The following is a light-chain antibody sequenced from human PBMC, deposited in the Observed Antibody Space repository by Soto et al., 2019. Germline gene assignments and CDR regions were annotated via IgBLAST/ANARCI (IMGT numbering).Light chain of an antibody. CDR2: GAS. Sequence: EIVLTQSPGTLSLSPGERATLSCRASQSVSSNNLAWYHQKPGQTPRLLIYGASSRATGIPDRFSGSGSGTDFTLTISILEPEDFAVYYCQQYDNSITCGQGTRLEIE. CDR1: QSVSSNN. J-gene: IGKJ5*01. CDR3: QQYDNSIT. V-gene: IGKV3-20*01.